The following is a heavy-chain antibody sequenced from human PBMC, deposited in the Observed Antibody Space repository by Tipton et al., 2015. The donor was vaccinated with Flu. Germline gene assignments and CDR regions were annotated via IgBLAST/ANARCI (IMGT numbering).Heavy chain of an antibody. CDR2: MYTSGTA. D-gene: IGHD3-10*01. CDR1: GGSMSSFY. V-gene: IGHV4-4*07. J-gene: IGHJ4*02. CDR3: ARGSGSGTYVIFDY. Sequence: LRLSCTVSGGSMSSFYWSWIRQPAGKGLEWIGRMYTSGTAKYHPSFKSRVTMSVDTPKNQFSLKLSSVTAADTAFYYRARGSGSGTYVIFDYWGQGTLVSVSS.